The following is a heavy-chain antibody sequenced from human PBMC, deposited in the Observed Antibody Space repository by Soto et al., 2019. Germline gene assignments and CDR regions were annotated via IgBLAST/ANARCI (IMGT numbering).Heavy chain of an antibody. CDR1: GGSISSGDYY. J-gene: IGHJ4*02. Sequence: QVQLQESGPGLVKPSQTLSLTCTVSGGSISSGDYYWSWVRQPPGKGLEWIGYIYYSGSTYNNPSLKSRATTSVDPSKSQFSLKLSSVTAADTAVYYCARVDSSGYQPFASWGQGTLVTVSS. D-gene: IGHD3-22*01. CDR2: IYYSGST. CDR3: ARVDSSGYQPFAS. V-gene: IGHV4-30-4*01.